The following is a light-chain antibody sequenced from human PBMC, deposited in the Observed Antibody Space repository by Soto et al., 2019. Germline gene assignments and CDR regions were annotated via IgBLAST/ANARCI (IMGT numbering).Light chain of an antibody. CDR3: QQYNNWRQT. Sequence: EIVLTQSPGTLSLSPGERATLSGSTSQSVSSRYLAWYQQKPGQAKKVLIYRASSRATGIPDRFSGSGSGTHFTLTISSLQSEDCAVYYCQQYNNWRQTFGQGTKVDIK. CDR1: QSVSSRY. J-gene: IGKJ1*01. CDR2: RAS. V-gene: IGKV3-20*01.